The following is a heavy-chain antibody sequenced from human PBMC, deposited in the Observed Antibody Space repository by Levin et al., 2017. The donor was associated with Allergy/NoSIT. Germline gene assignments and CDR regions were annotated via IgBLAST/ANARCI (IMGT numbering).Heavy chain of an antibody. CDR1: GGSISSGGYY. V-gene: IGHV4-31*03. D-gene: IGHD5-12*01. Sequence: SQTLSLTCTVSGGSISSGGYYWSWIRQHPGKGLGWIGYIYYSGNTYYNPSLKRRATISVETSKNQFSLKLSSVSAADTAFYYCARETGYEFDQWGQGAMVTVSS. CDR2: IYYSGNT. CDR3: ARETGYEFDQ. J-gene: IGHJ5*02.